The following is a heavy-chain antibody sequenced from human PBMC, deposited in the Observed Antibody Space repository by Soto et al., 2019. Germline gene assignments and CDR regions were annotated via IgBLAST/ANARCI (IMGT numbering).Heavy chain of an antibody. D-gene: IGHD2-15*01. V-gene: IGHV3-9*01. CDR3: AKDIDGVVVVAATGVGFDY. Sequence: EVQLVESGGGLVQPGRSLRLSCAASGFTFDDYAMHWVRQAPGKGLEWVSGISWNSGSIGYADSVKGRFTISRDNAKNSLYLQMNSLRAEDTDLYYCAKDIDGVVVVAATGVGFDYWGQGTLVTVSS. CDR2: ISWNSGSI. J-gene: IGHJ4*02. CDR1: GFTFDDYA.